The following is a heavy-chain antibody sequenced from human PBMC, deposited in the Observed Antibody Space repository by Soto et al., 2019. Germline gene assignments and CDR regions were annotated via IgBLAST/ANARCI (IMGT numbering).Heavy chain of an antibody. J-gene: IGHJ4*02. CDR1: GLIFSDHA. CDR3: ANGFRCGRQY. Sequence: GGSLRLSCAASGLIFSDHAMSWVRQAPGKGLEWVSAISGGGDSTYYGDSVKGRFIIFRDNSKNTVYLQMNSLRVEDTAVYYCANGFRCGRQYWGQGTLVTVSS. CDR2: ISGGGDST. V-gene: IGHV3-23*01. D-gene: IGHD3-3*01.